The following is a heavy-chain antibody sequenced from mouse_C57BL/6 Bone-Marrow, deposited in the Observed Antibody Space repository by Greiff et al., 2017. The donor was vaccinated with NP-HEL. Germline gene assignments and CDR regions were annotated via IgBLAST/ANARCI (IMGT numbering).Heavy chain of an antibody. J-gene: IGHJ1*03. CDR3: AREVLYGNYFYWYFDV. D-gene: IGHD2-1*01. CDR1: GFNIKNTY. V-gene: IGHV14-3*01. Sequence: EVQGVESVAELVRPGASVKLSCTASGFNIKNTYMHWVKQRPEQGLEWIGRIDPANGNTKYAPKFQGKATITADTSSNTAYLQLSSLTSEDTAIYYCAREVLYGNYFYWYFDVWGTGTTVTVSS. CDR2: IDPANGNT.